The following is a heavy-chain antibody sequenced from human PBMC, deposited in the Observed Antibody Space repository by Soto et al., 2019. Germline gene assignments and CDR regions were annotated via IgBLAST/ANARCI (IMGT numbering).Heavy chain of an antibody. CDR3: ARDGRDYYDSSGYQYYYYGMDV. J-gene: IGHJ6*02. V-gene: IGHV4-4*07. D-gene: IGHD3-22*01. CDR2: IYTSGST. CDR1: GGSTSSYY. Sequence: PSETLSLTCTVSGGSTSSYYWSWIRQPAGKGLEWIGRIYTSGSTNYNPSLKSRVTMSVDTSKNQFSLKLSSVTAADTAVYYCARDGRDYYDSSGYQYYYYGMDVWGQGTTVTVSS.